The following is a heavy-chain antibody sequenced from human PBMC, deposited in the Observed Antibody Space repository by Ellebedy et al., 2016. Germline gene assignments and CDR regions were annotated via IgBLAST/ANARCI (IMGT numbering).Heavy chain of an antibody. CDR2: ISNSGITI. CDR1: GFTFTSYS. V-gene: IGHV3-48*04. Sequence: GESLKISCAVSGFTFTSYSMKWVRQTPGKGLEWVSYISNSGITIYYADSVQGRFTISRDNAKNSLYLQMNSLRAEDTAVYSCARGDAFDLWGQGTMVTVSS. CDR3: ARGDAFDL. J-gene: IGHJ3*01.